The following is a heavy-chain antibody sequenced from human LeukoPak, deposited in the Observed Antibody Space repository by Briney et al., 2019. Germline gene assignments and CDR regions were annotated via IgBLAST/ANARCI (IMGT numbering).Heavy chain of an antibody. CDR2: ISPSSSTV. Sequence: GGSLRLSCAASGFTFSSYGMNWVRQAPGKGLEWVSYISPSSSTVYYADSVKGQFTISRDNAKNSLYLQMNSLRAGDTAVYYCARVDNWDFDYWGQGTLVTVSS. CDR1: GFTFSSYG. D-gene: IGHD1-1*01. J-gene: IGHJ4*02. V-gene: IGHV3-48*04. CDR3: ARVDNWDFDY.